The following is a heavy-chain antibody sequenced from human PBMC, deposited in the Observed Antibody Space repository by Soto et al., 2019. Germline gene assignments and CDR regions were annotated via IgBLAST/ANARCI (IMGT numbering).Heavy chain of an antibody. CDR1: GYTFTCYG. Sequence: QVHLVQSGAEVKKPGASVKVSCKASGYTFTCYGITWVRHAPGQGLEWMGWISAHNGNTDYAQKLQGRVIVTRDTSTSTAYMELRSLRSDDTAVYYCARGRYGDYWGQGALVTVSS. V-gene: IGHV1-18*01. CDR2: ISAHNGNT. J-gene: IGHJ4*02. CDR3: ARGRYGDY. D-gene: IGHD1-1*01.